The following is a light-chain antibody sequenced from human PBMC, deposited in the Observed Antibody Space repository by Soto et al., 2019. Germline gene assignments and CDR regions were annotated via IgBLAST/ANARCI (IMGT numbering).Light chain of an antibody. V-gene: IGLV2-14*01. CDR2: EVT. J-gene: IGLJ3*02. CDR3: CSFTSTNTWV. Sequence: QSVLTQPASVSGSPGQSITISCTGTSSDIGGYNYVSWYQQHPGKAPKLMISEVTNRPAGVSTRFSGSRSGSTASLTISGLQADDEAYYYCCSFTSTNTWVFGGGTKLTVL. CDR1: SSDIGGYNY.